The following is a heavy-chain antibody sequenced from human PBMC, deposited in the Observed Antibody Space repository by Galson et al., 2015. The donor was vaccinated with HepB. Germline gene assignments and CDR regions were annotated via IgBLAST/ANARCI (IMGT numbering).Heavy chain of an antibody. CDR1: GYSFTSYW. D-gene: IGHD3-10*01. Sequence: QSGAEVKKPGESLRISCKGSGYSFTSYWISWVRQMPGKGLEWMGRIDPSDSYTNYSPSFQGHVTISADKSISTAYLQWSSLKASDTAMYYCARRYTAMVRGVISRWFDPWGQGTLVTVSS. J-gene: IGHJ5*02. V-gene: IGHV5-10-1*01. CDR3: ARRYTAMVRGVISRWFDP. CDR2: IDPSDSYT.